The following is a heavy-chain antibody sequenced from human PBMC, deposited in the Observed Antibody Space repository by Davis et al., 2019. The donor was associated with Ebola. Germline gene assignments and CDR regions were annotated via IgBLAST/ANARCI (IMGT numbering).Heavy chain of an antibody. CDR3: ARSKYSGYDRALDY. V-gene: IGHV4-59*12. CDR2: IYYSGST. Sequence: GSLRLSCTVSGGSISSYYWSWIRQPPGKGLEWIGYIYYSGSTNYNPSLKSRVTISIDTSKNQFSLKLSSVTAADTAVYYCARSKYSGYDRALDYWGQGTLVTVSS. CDR1: GGSISSYY. D-gene: IGHD5-12*01. J-gene: IGHJ4*02.